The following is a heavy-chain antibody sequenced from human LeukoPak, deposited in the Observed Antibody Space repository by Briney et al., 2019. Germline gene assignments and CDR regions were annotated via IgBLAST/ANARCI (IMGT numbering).Heavy chain of an antibody. CDR2: VNPSGGTT. Sequence: ASVKVSCKASGYTFTNYYIHWVRQAPGQGLEWMGIVNPSGGTTSYAQNFQGRVTMTRDTSTSTVYMELSSLRSEDTAVHYCARDIVTGAAAGIGYWGQGTLVTVSS. V-gene: IGHV1-46*01. CDR3: ARDIVTGAAAGIGY. J-gene: IGHJ4*02. D-gene: IGHD6-13*01. CDR1: GYTFTNYY.